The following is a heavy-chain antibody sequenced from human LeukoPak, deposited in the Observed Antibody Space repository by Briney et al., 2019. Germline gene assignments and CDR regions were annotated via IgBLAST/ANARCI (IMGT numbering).Heavy chain of an antibody. CDR3: ARVYLSWNPTDYYFDY. D-gene: IGHD1-1*01. J-gene: IGHJ4*02. Sequence: GGSLRLSCAASGFTFSSYAMSWVRQAPGKGLEWVSAISGSGGSTYYADSVKGRFTISRDNSKNTLYLQMNSLRAEDTAVYYCARVYLSWNPTDYYFDYWGQGTLVTVSS. CDR2: ISGSGGST. V-gene: IGHV3-23*01. CDR1: GFTFSSYA.